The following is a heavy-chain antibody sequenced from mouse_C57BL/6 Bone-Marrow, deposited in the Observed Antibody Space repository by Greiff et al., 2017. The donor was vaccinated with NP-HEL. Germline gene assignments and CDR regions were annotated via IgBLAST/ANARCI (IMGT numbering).Heavy chain of an antibody. V-gene: IGHV1-72*01. Sequence: QVQLQQPGADLVKPGASVKLSCKASGYTFTSYWMHWVKQRPGRVLEWIGRIDPNSGGTKFNEKFKTKATLTVDKPSSTAYMQLSSLTSEDSAVYYCARYYYGSRGWYFDVWGTGTTVTVSS. CDR2: IDPNSGGT. CDR3: ARYYYGSRGWYFDV. CDR1: GYTFTSYW. J-gene: IGHJ1*03. D-gene: IGHD1-1*01.